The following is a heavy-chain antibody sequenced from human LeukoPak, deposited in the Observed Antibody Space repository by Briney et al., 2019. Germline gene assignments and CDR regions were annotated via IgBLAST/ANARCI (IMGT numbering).Heavy chain of an antibody. CDR2: IIPIFGTA. D-gene: IGHD3-22*01. CDR3: ARDGGVDSSGYSYGRRDYYYYYMDV. V-gene: IGHV1-69*05. J-gene: IGHJ6*03. CDR1: GGTFSSYA. Sequence: ASVKVSCKASGGTFSSYAISWVRQAPGRGLEWMGGIIPIFGTANYAQKFQGRVTITTDESTSTAYMELSSLRSEDTAVYYCARDGGVDSSGYSYGRRDYYYYYMDVWGKGTTVTVSS.